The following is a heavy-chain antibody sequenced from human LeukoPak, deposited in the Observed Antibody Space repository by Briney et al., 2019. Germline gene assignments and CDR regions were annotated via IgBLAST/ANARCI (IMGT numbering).Heavy chain of an antibody. Sequence: GGSLRLSCAASGFSFDDYGMSWVRHAPGKGLEWVSGINWDGGSAAYADSVKGRFTISRDNAKNSLYLQMNSLRAEDTAVYYCASLLWLPSYFDYWGQGTLVTVSS. D-gene: IGHD5-12*01. CDR1: GFSFDDYG. CDR3: ASLLWLPSYFDY. V-gene: IGHV3-20*04. CDR2: INWDGGSA. J-gene: IGHJ4*02.